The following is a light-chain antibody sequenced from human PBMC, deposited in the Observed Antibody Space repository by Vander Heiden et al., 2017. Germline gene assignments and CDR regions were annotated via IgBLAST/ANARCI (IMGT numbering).Light chain of an antibody. CDR2: DGP. CDR3: QRRSNWPLLT. Sequence: IVLTQSPATLPFFPGERATLSCWATQSVISYFSSYHQNPGQAPRPLILDGPHWASVIRARFSGSGTGTDFTLTISSLEPEDFAVYFCQRRSNWPLLTFGGGTKVEIK. V-gene: IGKV3-11*01. J-gene: IGKJ4*01. CDR1: QSVISY.